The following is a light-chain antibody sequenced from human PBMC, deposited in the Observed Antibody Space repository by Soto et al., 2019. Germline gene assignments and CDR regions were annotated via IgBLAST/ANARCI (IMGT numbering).Light chain of an antibody. CDR2: GAS. CDR3: QHYVSSPLT. Sequence: EIVLTQSPGTLSLSPGERATLSCRASQSVSSSYLAWYQQKPGQAPRLLIYGASSRATGIPDRFSGSGSGADFTLTLNRLEPEDFAVYYCQHYVSSPLTFGGGTKVDI. J-gene: IGKJ4*01. CDR1: QSVSSSY. V-gene: IGKV3-20*01.